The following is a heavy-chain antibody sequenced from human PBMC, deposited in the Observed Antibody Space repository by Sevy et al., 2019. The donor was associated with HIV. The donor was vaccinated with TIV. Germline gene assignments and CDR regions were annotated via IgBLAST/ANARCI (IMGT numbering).Heavy chain of an antibody. CDR1: GYSISSGYY. CDR2: IYHSGST. V-gene: IGHV4-38-2*02. D-gene: IGHD6-19*01. Sequence: SETLSLTCTVSGYSISSGYYWGWIRQPPGKGLEWIGSIYHSGSTYYNPSLKSRVTISVDTSKNQFSLKLSSVTAADTAVYYCARERWLGYYYYYGMDVWGQGTTVTVSS. CDR3: ARERWLGYYYYYGMDV. J-gene: IGHJ6*02.